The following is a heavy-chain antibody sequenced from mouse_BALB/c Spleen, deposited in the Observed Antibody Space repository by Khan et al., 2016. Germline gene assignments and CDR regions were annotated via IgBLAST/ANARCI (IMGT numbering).Heavy chain of an antibody. V-gene: IGHV3-2*02. CDR1: GYSITSDYA. CDR3: ARGGSSYEGAMDY. Sequence: EVQLQESGPGLVKPSQSLSLTCTVTGYSITSDYAWNWIRQFPGNKLEWMGYISFSGSTSYNPSLKSRFSITRDTAKNQFFLQLNSVTTEDTATYDCARGGSSYEGAMDYWGQGTSVTVSS. J-gene: IGHJ4*01. D-gene: IGHD1-1*01. CDR2: ISFSGST.